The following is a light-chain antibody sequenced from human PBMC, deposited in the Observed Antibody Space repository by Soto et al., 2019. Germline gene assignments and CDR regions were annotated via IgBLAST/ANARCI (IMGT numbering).Light chain of an antibody. CDR2: GTS. V-gene: IGKV3-20*01. CDR3: QQYDTSPWT. CDR1: QSVSSSF. J-gene: IGKJ1*01. Sequence: EIVLTQSPGTLSLSPGEGATRSCRASQSVSSSFFAWYQQRPGQAPRLLIYGTSTRATGIPDRFSGSGSGTDFTLTISRLEPEDFAVYYCQQYDTSPWTFGQGTKVDIK.